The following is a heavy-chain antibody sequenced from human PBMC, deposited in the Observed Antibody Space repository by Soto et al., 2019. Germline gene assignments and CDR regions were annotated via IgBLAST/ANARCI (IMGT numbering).Heavy chain of an antibody. J-gene: IGHJ4*02. CDR3: ARVAHSLCSGGSCYSGYFDY. CDR1: GYTFTSYY. V-gene: IGHV1-46*01. CDR2: INPSGGST. D-gene: IGHD2-15*01. Sequence: GASLVVYWRTSGYTFTSYYMHWVRQAPGQGLEWMGIINPSGGSTSYAQKFQGRVTMTRDTSTSTVYMELSSLRSEDTAVYYCARVAHSLCSGGSCYSGYFDYWGQGTLVTVSS.